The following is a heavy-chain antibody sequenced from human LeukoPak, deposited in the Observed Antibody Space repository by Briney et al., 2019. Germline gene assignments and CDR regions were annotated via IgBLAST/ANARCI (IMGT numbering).Heavy chain of an antibody. CDR3: AKDDWEYSSSSSFDY. CDR2: ISYDGSNK. D-gene: IGHD6-6*01. CDR1: GFTFTSYG. Sequence: GGSLRLSCAASGFTFTSYGMHWVRQAPGKGLEWVAVISYDGSNKYYADSVKGRFTISRDNSKNTLYLQMNSLRAEDTAVYYCAKDDWEYSSSSSFDYWGQGTLVTVSS. J-gene: IGHJ4*02. V-gene: IGHV3-30*18.